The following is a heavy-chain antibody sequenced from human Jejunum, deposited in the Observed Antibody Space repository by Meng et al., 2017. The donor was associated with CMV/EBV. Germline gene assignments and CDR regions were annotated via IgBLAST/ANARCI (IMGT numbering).Heavy chain of an antibody. J-gene: IGHJ4*02. D-gene: IGHD1-26*01. CDR3: ARWSGTYYDY. V-gene: IGHV3-66*01. CDR1: GLTVSSNY. Sequence: EVPLVESGGDLVQPGESLRLSCAASGLTVSSNYMSWLRQAPGKGLEWVSILYSSGITYYADSVKGRFTISRDNSKNTLYFQMNTLRAEDTAVYYCARWSGTYYDYWGQGTLVTVSS. CDR2: LYSSGIT.